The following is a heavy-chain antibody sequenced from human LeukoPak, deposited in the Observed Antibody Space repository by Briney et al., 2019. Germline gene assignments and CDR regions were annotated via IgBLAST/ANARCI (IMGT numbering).Heavy chain of an antibody. D-gene: IGHD6-6*01. J-gene: IGHJ4*02. CDR1: GFTFSSYA. V-gene: IGHV3-30-3*01. CDR3: LSSSSSNFDY. Sequence: PGRSLRLSCAASGFTFSSYAMHWVRQAPGKGLEWVAVISYDGSNKYYADSVKGRFTFSRDNSKNTLYLQMNSLRAEDTAVYYCLSSSSSNFDYWGQGTLVTVSS. CDR2: ISYDGSNK.